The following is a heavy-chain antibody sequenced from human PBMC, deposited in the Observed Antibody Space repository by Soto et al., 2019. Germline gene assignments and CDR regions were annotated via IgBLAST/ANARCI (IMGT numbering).Heavy chain of an antibody. V-gene: IGHV1-46*01. CDR3: ARGIEGWYQGRYYYGMDV. D-gene: IGHD6-19*01. CDR2: INPSGGST. J-gene: IGHJ6*02. Sequence: ASVKVSCKASGYTFTSYYMHWVRQAPGQGLEWMGIINPSGGSTSYAQKFQGRVTMTRDTSTSTVYMELSSLRSEDTAVYYCARGIEGWYQGRYYYGMDVWGQGTTVTVSS. CDR1: GYTFTSYY.